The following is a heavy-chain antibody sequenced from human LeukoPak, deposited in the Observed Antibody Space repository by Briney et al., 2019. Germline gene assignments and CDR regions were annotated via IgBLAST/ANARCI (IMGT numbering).Heavy chain of an antibody. J-gene: IGHJ4*02. Sequence: SETLSLTCTVSGGSISSYYWSWLRQPPGKGLEWIGYIYYSGSTNYNPSLKSRVTISVDTSKNQFSLKLSSVTAADTAVYYCARETEYYFDYWGQGTLVTVSS. V-gene: IGHV4-59*01. CDR2: IYYSGST. D-gene: IGHD2-21*02. CDR3: ARETEYYFDY. CDR1: GGSISSYY.